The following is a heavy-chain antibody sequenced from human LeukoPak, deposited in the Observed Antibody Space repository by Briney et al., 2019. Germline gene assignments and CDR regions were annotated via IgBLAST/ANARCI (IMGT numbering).Heavy chain of an antibody. J-gene: IGHJ5*02. CDR3: ARDADVLRFLEWSSKFDP. V-gene: IGHV4-38-2*02. CDR2: MYHSGTT. CDR1: GSSICSGYY. Sequence: SETLSLTCTVSGSSICSGYYWGWIRQPPGKGLEWIGSMYHSGTTYYNPSLKSRVTISIDTSRNQFSLKLNSVTAADTAVYCCARDADVLRFLEWSSKFDPWGQGTLVTVSS. D-gene: IGHD3-3*01.